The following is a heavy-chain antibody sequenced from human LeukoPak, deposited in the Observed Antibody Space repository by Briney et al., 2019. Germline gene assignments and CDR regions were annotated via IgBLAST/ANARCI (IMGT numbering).Heavy chain of an antibody. J-gene: IGHJ4*02. CDR2: ISYDGSNK. CDR1: GFTFSSYA. Sequence: GGSLRLSCAASGFTFSSYAMSWVRQAPGKGLEWVAVISYDGSNKYYADSVKGRFTISRDNSKNTLYLQMNSLRAEDTAVYYCASTGYSSGWGQGTLVTVSS. CDR3: ASTGYSSG. V-gene: IGHV3-30-3*01. D-gene: IGHD6-19*01.